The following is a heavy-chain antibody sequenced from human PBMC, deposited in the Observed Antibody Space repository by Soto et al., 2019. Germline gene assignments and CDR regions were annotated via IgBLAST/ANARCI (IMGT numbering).Heavy chain of an antibody. CDR2: IYYSGST. D-gene: IGHD6-13*01. J-gene: IGHJ4*02. V-gene: IGHV4-59*01. CDR1: GGSISSYY. CDR3: ARGEWGAAAGTRFDY. Sequence: SETLSLTCTVSGGSISSYYWSWIRQPPGKGLEWLGYIYYSGSTNYNPSLKSRVTISVDTSKNQFSLKLSSVTAADTAVYYCARGEWGAAAGTRFDYWGQGTLVTVSS.